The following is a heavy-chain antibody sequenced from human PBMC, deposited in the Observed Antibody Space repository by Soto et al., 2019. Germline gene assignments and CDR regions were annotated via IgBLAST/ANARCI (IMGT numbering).Heavy chain of an antibody. CDR2: IYYCGNT. V-gene: IGHV4-31*03. CDR1: GGFISSSGYL. D-gene: IGHD2-15*01. CDR3: ATLGGVVSAPFDS. Sequence: PSGTLSLTCSVSGGFISSSGYLWSWIRQHPGYGLESLGHIYYCGNTHSTPSLESRLTISRETSKNQCSLKLRSVTAEDTAVYYCATLGGVVSAPFDSWGQGALVTVSS. J-gene: IGHJ4*02.